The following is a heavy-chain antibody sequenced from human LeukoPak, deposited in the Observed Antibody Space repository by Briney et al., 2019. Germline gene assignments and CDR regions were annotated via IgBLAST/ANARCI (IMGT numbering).Heavy chain of an antibody. Sequence: GGSLRLSCAASGFSFSSYEMNWVRQAPGKGLEWVSSISSSSSYIYYADSVKGRFTISRDNAKNSLYLQMNSLRAEDTAVYYCARDRTGYSNYWGQGTLVTVSS. CDR3: ARDRTGYSNY. D-gene: IGHD6-13*01. V-gene: IGHV3-21*01. J-gene: IGHJ4*02. CDR2: ISSSSSYI. CDR1: GFSFSSYE.